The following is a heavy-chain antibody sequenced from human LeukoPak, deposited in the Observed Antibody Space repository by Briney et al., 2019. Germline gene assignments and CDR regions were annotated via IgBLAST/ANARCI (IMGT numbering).Heavy chain of an antibody. Sequence: GGSLRLSCAASGFPFSNFGMIWVRQAPGKGLEWVSAIGGGNTYYADSVKGRFTISRDIPKNTLYLQMNSLRAEDTAVYYCARAGPAYFDYWGQGTLVTVSS. J-gene: IGHJ4*02. CDR2: IGGGNT. CDR1: GFPFSNFG. CDR3: ARAGPAYFDY. D-gene: IGHD3-10*01. V-gene: IGHV3-23*01.